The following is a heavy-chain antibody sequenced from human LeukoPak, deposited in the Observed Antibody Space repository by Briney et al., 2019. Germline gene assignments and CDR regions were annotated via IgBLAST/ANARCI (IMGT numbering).Heavy chain of an antibody. D-gene: IGHD3-10*01. CDR3: AKDRYYYGSGSFDY. V-gene: IGHV3-30*02. CDR1: GFTFSSYA. J-gene: IGHJ4*02. Sequence: PGGSLRLSCAASGFTFSSYAMHWVRQAPGKGLEWVAFIRYDGSNKYYADSVKGRFTISRDNSKNTLYLQMNSLRAEDTAVYYCAKDRYYYGSGSFDYWGQGTLVTVSS. CDR2: IRYDGSNK.